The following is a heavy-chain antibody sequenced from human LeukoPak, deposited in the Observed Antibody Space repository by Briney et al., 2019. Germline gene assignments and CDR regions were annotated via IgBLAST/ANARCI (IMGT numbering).Heavy chain of an antibody. D-gene: IGHD5-18*01. CDR1: GYTFNHYY. J-gene: IGHJ4*02. CDR2: INPKRGGT. V-gene: IGHV1-2*02. CDR3: ARIGVRGYSYGTFDY. Sequence: ASVKVSCKASGYTFNHYYIQWVRQAPGQGGEGRGWINPKRGGTNYAQKFQGRVTMTRDTSISTVYMELTSLRSDDRALYYCARIGVRGYSYGTFDYWGQGTLVTVSS.